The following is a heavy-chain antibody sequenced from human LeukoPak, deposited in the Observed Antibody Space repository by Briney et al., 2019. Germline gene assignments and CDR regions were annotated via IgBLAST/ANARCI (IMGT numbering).Heavy chain of an antibody. D-gene: IGHD5-18*01. Sequence: VSVKVSCKASGYTFTTYYMHWVRQAPGQGLEWMGMINPSGGNTSYAQKFQGRVTMTRDTSTSTVYMELSSLRSDDTAVYYCARIVDTTMIISYWGQGTLVTVSS. CDR2: INPSGGNT. CDR1: GYTFTTYY. CDR3: ARIVDTTMIISY. J-gene: IGHJ4*02. V-gene: IGHV1-46*03.